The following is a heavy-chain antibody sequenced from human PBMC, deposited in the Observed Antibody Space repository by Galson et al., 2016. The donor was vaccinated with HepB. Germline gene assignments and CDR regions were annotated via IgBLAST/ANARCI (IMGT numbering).Heavy chain of an antibody. CDR2: ISYDSSND. V-gene: IGHV3-30-3*01. CDR3: ARGRITLVRGEAYYFDY. CDR1: GFTFSSYA. D-gene: IGHD3-10*01. J-gene: IGHJ4*02. Sequence: LRLSCAASGFTFSSYAIHWVRQAPGKGLEWVSFISYDSSNDYYADSVKGRFTISRDNSKNTLSLQMNSLRPEDTAVYYCARGRITLVRGEAYYFDYWGQGTLVTVSS.